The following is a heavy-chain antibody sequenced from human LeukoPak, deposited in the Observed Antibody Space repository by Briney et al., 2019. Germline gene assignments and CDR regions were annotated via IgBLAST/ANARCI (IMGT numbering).Heavy chain of an antibody. CDR3: ARGLGSGTYYD. CDR2: FYSGDST. V-gene: IGHV3-53*01. CDR1: GFTVGSNY. Sequence: PGGSLRLSCAASGFTVGSNYMTWIRQAPGKGLEWVACFYSGDSTFYADSVEGRFTISRDTSTNTLYLQMNKLTADDTAVYYCARGLGSGTYYDWGQGTLVTVSS. J-gene: IGHJ4*02. D-gene: IGHD1-26*01.